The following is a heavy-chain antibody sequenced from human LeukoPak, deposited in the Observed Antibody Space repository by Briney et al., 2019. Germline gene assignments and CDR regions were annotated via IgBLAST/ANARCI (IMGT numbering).Heavy chain of an antibody. CDR3: AKELEVRGLLYYFDY. D-gene: IGHD3-10*01. Sequence: GGSLRLSCAASGFTFSSYGMSWVRQAPGKGLEWVSAISGSGGSTYYADSVKGRFTISRDNSKNTLYLQMNSLRAEDTAVYYCAKELEVRGLLYYFDYWGQGTLVTVSS. J-gene: IGHJ4*02. V-gene: IGHV3-23*01. CDR2: ISGSGGST. CDR1: GFTFSSYG.